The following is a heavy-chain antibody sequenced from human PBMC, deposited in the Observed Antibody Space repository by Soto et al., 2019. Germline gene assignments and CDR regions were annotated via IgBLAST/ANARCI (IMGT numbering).Heavy chain of an antibody. D-gene: IGHD4-17*01. CDR3: SRDVHGDSFYYYYYVMDV. J-gene: IGHJ6*02. CDR2: ISYDGSNK. Sequence: GGSLRLSCAASGFTFSSHPMHWVRQAPGKGLEWVAVISYDGSNKYYADSVKGRFTLSRDNSKSTLYLQMNSLRTEDTAVYYCSRDVHGDSFYYYYYVMDVWGQGTTVTVSS. CDR1: GFTFSSHP. V-gene: IGHV3-30-3*01.